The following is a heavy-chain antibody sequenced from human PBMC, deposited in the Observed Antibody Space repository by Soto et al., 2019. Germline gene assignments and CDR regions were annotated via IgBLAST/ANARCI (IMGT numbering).Heavy chain of an antibody. D-gene: IGHD1-26*01. CDR2: IVLGSGDT. V-gene: IGHV1-58*01. J-gene: IGHJ6*02. Sequence: VASVKVSCKASGFTFTSPAVQWVRQARGQRLEWIGWIVLGSGDTNYAQKFQERVTITRDMSTSTTYMELSSLSSEDTAVYYCAADGNRNYYYYDMDVWGQGTTVTVSS. CDR3: AADGNRNYYYYDMDV. CDR1: GFTFTSPA.